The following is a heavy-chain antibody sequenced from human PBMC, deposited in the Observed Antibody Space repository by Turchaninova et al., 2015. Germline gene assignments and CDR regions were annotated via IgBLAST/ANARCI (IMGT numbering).Heavy chain of an antibody. D-gene: IGHD4-17*01. Sequence: QEQLQQWGAGLLKPSETLSLTCAVYGGSFSGYYCSSIRQLPGQGLEWIWEINHSGNSTYNTFPNGRIHISVYMSRNQFFLRLNAVTAAGTAVYYCARGRGDYASGGYYMDVWGKGTPVSVSS. J-gene: IGHJ6*03. CDR2: INHSGNS. CDR1: GGSFSGYY. V-gene: IGHV4-34*01. CDR3: ARGRGDYASGGYYMDV.